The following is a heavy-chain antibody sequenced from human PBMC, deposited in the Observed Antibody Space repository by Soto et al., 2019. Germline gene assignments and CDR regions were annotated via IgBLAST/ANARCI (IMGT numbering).Heavy chain of an antibody. J-gene: IGHJ6*02. D-gene: IGHD6-13*01. CDR3: AKDRIAAASFYYYGMDV. V-gene: IGHV3-9*01. Sequence: GGSLRLSCAASGFTFDDYAMHWVRQAPGKGLEWVSGISWNSGSIGYADSVKGRFTISRDNAKNSLYLQMNSLRAEDTALYYCAKDRIAAASFYYYGMDVWGQGTTVTVSS. CDR1: GFTFDDYA. CDR2: ISWNSGSI.